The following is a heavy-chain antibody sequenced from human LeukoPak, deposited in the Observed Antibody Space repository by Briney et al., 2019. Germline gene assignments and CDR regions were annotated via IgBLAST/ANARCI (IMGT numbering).Heavy chain of an antibody. V-gene: IGHV3-23*01. CDR1: GFTFSNSA. J-gene: IGHJ4*02. CDR2: LSGSGITT. D-gene: IGHD2-2*01. Sequence: GGSLRLSCAASGFTFSNSAMSWVRQAPGKGLEWVSTLSGSGITTYYADSVKGRFTISRDNSKNTLYLQMNSLRAEDTAVYYCAKAQGYCSGTSCYVEPFDYWGQGTLVTVSS. CDR3: AKAQGYCSGTSCYVEPFDY.